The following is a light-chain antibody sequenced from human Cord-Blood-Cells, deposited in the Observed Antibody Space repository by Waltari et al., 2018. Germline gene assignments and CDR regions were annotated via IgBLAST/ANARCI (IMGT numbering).Light chain of an antibody. CDR2: GKN. CDR3: NSRDSSGNHLVV. CDR1: SLSSYI. Sequence: SSELTQPPAVSVALGPTVRITCQGASLSSYIARWYQQKPGQAPVLVIYGKNNRPSGIPARFSGSSSGNTASLTITGAQAEDEADYYCNSRDSSGNHLVVFGGGTKLTVL. V-gene: IGLV3-19*01. J-gene: IGLJ2*01.